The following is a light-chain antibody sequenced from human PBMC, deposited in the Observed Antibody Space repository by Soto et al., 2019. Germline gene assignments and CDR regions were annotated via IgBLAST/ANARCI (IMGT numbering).Light chain of an antibody. V-gene: IGLV3-21*02. CDR3: QVWDSSRNHVV. CDR1: TMRIKN. Sequence: VLTQPPSVSVAPGQTASITCGGDTMRIKNVHWYQQKAGQAPVLVVYDDTGRSSGIPERFSGSNYENTATLTINRVEAEDEADFYCQVWDSSRNHVVFGGGTKLTVL. J-gene: IGLJ3*02. CDR2: DDT.